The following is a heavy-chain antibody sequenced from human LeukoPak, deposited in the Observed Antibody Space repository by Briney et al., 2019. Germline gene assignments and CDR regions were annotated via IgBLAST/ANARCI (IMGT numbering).Heavy chain of an antibody. V-gene: IGHV4-39*01. CDR1: GGSISSSSYY. CDR2: IYYSGST. D-gene: IGHD1-26*01. CDR3: ARRSSGSLGGVFDY. J-gene: IGHJ4*02. Sequence: SETLSLTCTVSGGSISSSSYYWGWIRQPPGKGLEWIGSIYYSGSTYYNPSLKSRVTISVDTSKNQFSLKLSSVTAADTAVYYCARRSSGSLGGVFDYWGQGTLVTVSS.